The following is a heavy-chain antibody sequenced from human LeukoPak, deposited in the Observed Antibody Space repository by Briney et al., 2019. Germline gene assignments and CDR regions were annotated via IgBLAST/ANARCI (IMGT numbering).Heavy chain of an antibody. CDR2: ISHSGNT. V-gene: IGHV4-38-2*02. CDR3: ARLNGGD. J-gene: IGHJ4*02. D-gene: IGHD2-21*01. Sequence: SETLSLTCTVSGYSISSGYYWGWIRQPPGKGLEWIASISHSGNTFYNPSLKGRVTISLDTSKNHFSLQLNSLTAADTAVYYCARLNGGDWGQGTLVTVSS. CDR1: GYSISSGYY.